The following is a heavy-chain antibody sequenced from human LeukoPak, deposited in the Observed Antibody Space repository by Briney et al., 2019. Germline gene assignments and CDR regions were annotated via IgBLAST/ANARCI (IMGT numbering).Heavy chain of an antibody. CDR2: IYSGGST. D-gene: IGHD6-19*01. Sequence: GGSLRLSCAASGFTVSSNYMSWVRQAPGKGLEWVSVIYSGGSTYYADSVKGRFTISRDNSKNTLYLQMNSLRAEDTAVYYCAKPQQWLAEVDYWGQGALVTVSS. CDR3: AKPQQWLAEVDY. J-gene: IGHJ4*02. V-gene: IGHV3-53*01. CDR1: GFTVSSNY.